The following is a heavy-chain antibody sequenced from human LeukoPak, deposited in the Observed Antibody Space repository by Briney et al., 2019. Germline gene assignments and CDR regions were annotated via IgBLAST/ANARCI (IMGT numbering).Heavy chain of an antibody. CDR2: INWNGGST. Sequence: PGGSLRLSCAASGFTFDDFGMSWVRQAPGKGLEWVSGINWNGGSTGYADSVKGRFTISRDNAKNSLYLQMNSLRAEDTALYHCARDSYISYSRSWPTNWFDPWGQGTLVTVSS. J-gene: IGHJ5*02. CDR1: GFTFDDFG. V-gene: IGHV3-20*01. D-gene: IGHD6-13*01. CDR3: ARDSYISYSRSWPTNWFDP.